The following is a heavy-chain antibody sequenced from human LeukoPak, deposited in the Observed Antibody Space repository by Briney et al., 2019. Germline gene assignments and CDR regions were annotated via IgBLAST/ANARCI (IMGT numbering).Heavy chain of an antibody. D-gene: IGHD2-15*01. CDR2: ISGSGGTT. CDR1: GFTFSSYA. J-gene: IGHJ4*02. V-gene: IGHV3-23*01. Sequence: GGSLRLSCAASGFTFSSYAMTWVRQAPGKGLEWVSAISGSGGTTYYADSVKGRFTISRDNSKNTLYLQMNSLRAEDTAVHYCAKGTVVVVAANDYWGQGTLVTVSS. CDR3: AKGTVVVVAANDY.